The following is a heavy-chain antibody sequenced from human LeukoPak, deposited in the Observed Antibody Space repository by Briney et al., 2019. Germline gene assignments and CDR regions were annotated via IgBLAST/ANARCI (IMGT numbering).Heavy chain of an antibody. Sequence: GGSLRLSCAASGFTFDDYAVHWVRQAPGKGLEWVSLISWDGGSTYYADSVKGRFTISRDNSKNSLYLQMNSLRTEDTALYYCARNSGYDLPRGYYYYYGMDVWGQGTTVTVSS. J-gene: IGHJ6*02. D-gene: IGHD5-12*01. CDR2: ISWDGGST. V-gene: IGHV3-43*02. CDR1: GFTFDDYA. CDR3: ARNSGYDLPRGYYYYYGMDV.